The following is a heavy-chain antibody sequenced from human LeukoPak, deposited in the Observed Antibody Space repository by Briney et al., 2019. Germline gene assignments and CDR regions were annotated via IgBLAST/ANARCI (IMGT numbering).Heavy chain of an antibody. Sequence: GASVKVSCKASGYTFTSYDINWVRQATGQGLEWRGWMNPNSGNTGYAQKFQGRVTMTTDTSTSTAYMELRSLRSDDTAVYYCAVNYCSSTSCHDYWGQGTLVTVSS. D-gene: IGHD2-2*01. J-gene: IGHJ4*02. CDR1: GYTFTSYD. CDR3: AVNYCSSTSCHDY. CDR2: MNPNSGNT. V-gene: IGHV1-8*01.